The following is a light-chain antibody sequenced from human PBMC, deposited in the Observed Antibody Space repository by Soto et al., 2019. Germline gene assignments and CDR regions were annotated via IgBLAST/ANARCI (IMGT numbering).Light chain of an antibody. CDR2: EVS. CDR1: SSDVGGYNY. J-gene: IGLJ1*01. V-gene: IGLV2-14*01. Sequence: QSALTQPASVSGSPGQSITISCTGTSSDVGGYNYVSWYQQHPGKAPKLMIYEVSHRPPGISNRFSGSKSANTASLTISGLQAEDEADYYCSSYTRSSSLGVFGTGTKLTVL. CDR3: SSYTRSSSLGV.